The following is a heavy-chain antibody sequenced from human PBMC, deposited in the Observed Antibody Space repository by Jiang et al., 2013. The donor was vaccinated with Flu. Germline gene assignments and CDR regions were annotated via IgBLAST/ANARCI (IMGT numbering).Heavy chain of an antibody. Sequence: VQLVESGGGLVQPGGSLRLSCAASGFTFSSYSMNWVRQAPGKGLEWVSYISSSSSTIYYADSVKGRFTISRDNAKNSLYLQMNSLRAEDTAVYYCARGSPGGSGSYYYYYYGMDVWGQGTTVTVSS. J-gene: IGHJ6*02. CDR1: GFTFSSYS. CDR3: ARGSPGGSGSYYYYYYGMDV. CDR2: ISSSSSTI. V-gene: IGHV3-48*01. D-gene: IGHD3-10*01.